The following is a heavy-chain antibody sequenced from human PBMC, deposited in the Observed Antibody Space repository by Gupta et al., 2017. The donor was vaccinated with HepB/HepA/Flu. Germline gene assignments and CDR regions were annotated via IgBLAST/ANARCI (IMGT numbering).Heavy chain of an antibody. D-gene: IGHD1-26*01. Sequence: EVHLVESGGGLVQPGRALRLSCAASGFTFDDYVMYWVRQAQGKGLEWVSGMSWNSGSIGYADSVKGRFTISRDNAKNSLYLQMNSLRAEDMALYYRAKDIEAKWELPLFDYWGQGTLVTVSS. CDR3: AKDIEAKWELPLFDY. CDR2: MSWNSGSI. CDR1: GFTFDDYV. V-gene: IGHV3-9*03. J-gene: IGHJ4*02.